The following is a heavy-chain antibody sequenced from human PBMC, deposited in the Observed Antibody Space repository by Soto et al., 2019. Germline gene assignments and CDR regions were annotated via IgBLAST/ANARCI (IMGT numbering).Heavy chain of an antibody. CDR3: ARGGGIADY. J-gene: IGHJ4*02. V-gene: IGHV4-61*05. CDR2: IYYSGST. Sequence: SETLSLTCTVSGGSISSSSYYWGWIRQPPGKGLEWIGYIYYSGSTNYNPSLRSRVTISVDTSKNQFSLKLSSVTAADTAVYYCARGGGIADYWGQGTLVTVSS. CDR1: GGSISSSSYY. D-gene: IGHD1-26*01.